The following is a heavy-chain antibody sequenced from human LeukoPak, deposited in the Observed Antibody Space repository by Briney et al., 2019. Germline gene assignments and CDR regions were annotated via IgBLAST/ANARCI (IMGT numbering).Heavy chain of an antibody. CDR2: ISAYNGNT. CDR3: ARGSCSSTSCTPAMSGMDV. D-gene: IGHD2-2*01. CDR1: GYTFTSYG. Sequence: GASVKVSCKASGYTFTSYGIRWVRQAPGQGLEWMGWISAYNGNTNYAQKLQGRVTMTTDTSTSTAYMELRSLRSDDTAVYYCARGSCSSTSCTPAMSGMDVWGQGTTVTVSS. J-gene: IGHJ6*02. V-gene: IGHV1-18*01.